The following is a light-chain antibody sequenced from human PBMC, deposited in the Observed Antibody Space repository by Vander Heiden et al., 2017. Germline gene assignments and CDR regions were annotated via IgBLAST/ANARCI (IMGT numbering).Light chain of an antibody. CDR3: QAWDSSTAV. Sequence: SYPLTHPPSVSVSPGQTASLPCSGDKLGDKYACWYQQKPGQSPVMVIYQDSKRSAGIPERFSGSNARNTATLTISGTQAMDEADYYCQAWDSSTAVFGGGTKLTVL. CDR1: KLGDKY. CDR2: QDS. J-gene: IGLJ2*01. V-gene: IGLV3-1*01.